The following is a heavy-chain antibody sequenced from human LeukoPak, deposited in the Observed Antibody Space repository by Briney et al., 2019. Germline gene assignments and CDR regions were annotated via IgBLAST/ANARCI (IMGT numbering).Heavy chain of an antibody. CDR1: GFTFSSYA. J-gene: IGHJ5*02. CDR3: AKDRRRYSRSWSGPGWFDP. V-gene: IGHV3-23*01. Sequence: GGSLRLSCAASGFTFSSYAMSWVRQAPGKGLEWVSAISGSGGSTYYADSVKGRFTISRDNSKNTLYLQMNSLRAEETAVYYCAKDRRRYSRSWSGPGWFDPWGQGTLVTVSS. CDR2: ISGSGGST. D-gene: IGHD6-13*01.